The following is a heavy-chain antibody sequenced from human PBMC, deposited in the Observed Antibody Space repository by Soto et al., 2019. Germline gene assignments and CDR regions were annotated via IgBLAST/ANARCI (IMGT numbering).Heavy chain of an antibody. D-gene: IGHD6-19*01. CDR2: IKSKTDGGTT. CDR1: GFTFSNAW. J-gene: IGHJ4*02. V-gene: IGHV3-15*01. CDR3: TTDAEIAVAGFGFDY. Sequence: GGSLRLSCAASGFTFSNAWMSWVRQAPGKGLEWVGRIKSKTDGGTTDYAAPVKGRFTISRDDSKNTLYLQMNSLKTEDTAVYYCTTDAEIAVAGFGFDYWGQGTLVTVSS.